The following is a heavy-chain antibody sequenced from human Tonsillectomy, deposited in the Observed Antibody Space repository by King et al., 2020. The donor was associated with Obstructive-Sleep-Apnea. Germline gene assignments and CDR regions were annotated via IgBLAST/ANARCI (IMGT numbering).Heavy chain of an antibody. D-gene: IGHD6-19*01. V-gene: IGHV3-30-3*01. J-gene: IGHJ4*02. CDR2: ISYDGSNK. Sequence: QLVQSGGGVVQPGRSLRLSCAASGFTFSNYSIHWVRQAPGKGLEWVAGISYDGSNKYYADSVKGRFTISRDNSKNTLYLQMNSLRAEDTAVYYCARPIAVTGTAIDYWGQGTLVTVSS. CDR3: ARPIAVTGTAIDY. CDR1: GFTFSNYS.